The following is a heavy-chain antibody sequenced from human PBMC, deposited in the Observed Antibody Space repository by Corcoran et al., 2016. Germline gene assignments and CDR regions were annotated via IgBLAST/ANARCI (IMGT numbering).Heavy chain of an antibody. CDR1: GFTFDDYT. CDR3: AKDTDAYDYYGMDV. CDR2: ITWDGGST. Sequence: EVQLVESGGVVVQPGGSLRLSCAASGFTFDDYTMHWVRQAPGKGLEWVSLITWDGGSTDYADSVKGRFTISRDNSKNSLYLQMNSLRTEDTALYYCAKDTDAYDYYGMDVWGQGTTVTVSS. J-gene: IGHJ6*02. V-gene: IGHV3-43*01. D-gene: IGHD2-8*01.